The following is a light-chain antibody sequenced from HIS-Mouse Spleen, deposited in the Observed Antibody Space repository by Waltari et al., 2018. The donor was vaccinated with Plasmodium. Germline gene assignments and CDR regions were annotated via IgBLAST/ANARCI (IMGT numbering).Light chain of an antibody. Sequence: QSALTQPASVSGSPGQSITISCTGTSSDVGGYNYVSWYQQHPGNAPKLMIYDVSNRPSVVSNRCSGSKSGNTASLTSSGLQAEDEADYYCSSYTSSSTLNYVFGTGTKVTVL. J-gene: IGLJ1*01. CDR3: SSYTSSSTLNYV. CDR2: DVS. CDR1: SSDVGGYNY. V-gene: IGLV2-14*03.